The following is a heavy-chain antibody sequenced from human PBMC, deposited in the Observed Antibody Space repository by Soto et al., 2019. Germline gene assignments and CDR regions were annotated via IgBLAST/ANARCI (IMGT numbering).Heavy chain of an antibody. CDR2: ISHSGRS. V-gene: IGHV4-59*13. CDR1: VGSMRIFS. CDR3: ARVAMENHYDMWSGYTSYALDV. J-gene: IGHJ6*02. D-gene: IGHD3-3*01. Sequence: SETLCFICAFSVGSMRIFSWSWMRQPPGRGVEFIGSISHSGRSEYNPSLKDRIILSVDVSKNQFSLNLKSMKAADTAVYYCARVAMENHYDMWSGYTSYALDVWGQGTTVTGSS.